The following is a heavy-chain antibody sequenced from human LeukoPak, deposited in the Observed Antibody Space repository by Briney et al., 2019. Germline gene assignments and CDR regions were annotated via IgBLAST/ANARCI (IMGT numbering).Heavy chain of an antibody. V-gene: IGHV3-7*01. D-gene: IGHD3-22*01. CDR1: GFTFSSYG. CDR3: AREDYYDSSGYYAHYFDY. Sequence: GGSLRLSCAASGFTFSSYGMHWVRQAPGKGLEGVANIKQEGSEKCYVESVKGRFTLSRDNAKTSLYVQMNSLRAEDTAVYYCAREDYYDSSGYYAHYFDYWGQGTLVTVSS. J-gene: IGHJ4*02. CDR2: IKQEGSEK.